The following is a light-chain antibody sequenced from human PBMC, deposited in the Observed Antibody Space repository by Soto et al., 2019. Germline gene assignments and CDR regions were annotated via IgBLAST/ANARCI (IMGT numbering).Light chain of an antibody. Sequence: QSALTQPASVSASPGQSITISCTGASSDIGGHDYVSWYQHHPGKAPKLMIYEVSNRPSGVSNRFSGSKSGNTASLTISGLQAEDEADYYCSSYSSIRPLVFGIGTKLTV. V-gene: IGLV2-14*01. J-gene: IGLJ1*01. CDR1: SSDIGGHDY. CDR3: SSYSSIRPLV. CDR2: EVS.